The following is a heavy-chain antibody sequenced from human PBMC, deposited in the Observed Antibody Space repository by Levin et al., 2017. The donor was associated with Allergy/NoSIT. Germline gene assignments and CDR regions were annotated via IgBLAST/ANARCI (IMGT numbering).Heavy chain of an antibody. Sequence: PGGSLRLSCAASGFTFSDYYMSWIRQAPGKGLEWVSYITDTSGARYYADSVKGRITISRDNAKNTLYLHMSSLRAEDTAVYFCAKGKISGATYALDVWGQGTTVIVS. CDR3: AKGKISGATYALDV. J-gene: IGHJ6*02. V-gene: IGHV3-11*01. CDR2: ITDTSGAR. CDR1: GFTFSDYY. D-gene: IGHD1-1*01.